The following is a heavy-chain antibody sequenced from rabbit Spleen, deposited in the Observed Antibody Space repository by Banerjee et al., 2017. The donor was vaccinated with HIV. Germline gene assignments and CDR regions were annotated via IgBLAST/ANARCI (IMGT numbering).Heavy chain of an antibody. Sequence: QEQLVESGGGLVKPGASLTLTCKASGFSFSNKAVMCWVRQAPGKGLEWIACINVVTGKAVYATWAKGRYTFSKTSSTTVTLEMTSLTAADTATYFCARDAGVVGFHLTLWGPGTLVTVS. CDR3: ARDAGVVGFHLTL. J-gene: IGHJ4*01. CDR1: GFSFSNKAV. D-gene: IGHD4-2*01. CDR2: INVVTGKA. V-gene: IGHV1S45*01.